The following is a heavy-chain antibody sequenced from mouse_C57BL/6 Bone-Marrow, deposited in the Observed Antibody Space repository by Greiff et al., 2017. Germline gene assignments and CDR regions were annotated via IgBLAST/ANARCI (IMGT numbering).Heavy chain of an antibody. V-gene: IGHV1-18*01. CDR2: INPNNGGT. CDR1: GYTFTDYN. D-gene: IGHD2-12*01. J-gene: IGHJ3*01. Sequence: EVQLQESGPELVKPGASVKIPCKASGYTFTDYNMDWVKQSHGKSLEWIGDINPNNGGTFYNQKFKGKATLTVDKSSSTAYVELRSLTSEDTAVYYCARSDMGCRYDAWFAYWGQGTLVTVSA. CDR3: ARSDMGCRYDAWFAY.